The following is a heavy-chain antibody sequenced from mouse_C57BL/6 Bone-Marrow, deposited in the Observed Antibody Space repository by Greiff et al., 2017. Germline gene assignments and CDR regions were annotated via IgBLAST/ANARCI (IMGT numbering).Heavy chain of an antibody. V-gene: IGHV1-50*01. CDR2: IDPSDSYT. CDR1: GYTFTSYW. J-gene: IGHJ3*01. D-gene: IGHD2-4*01. Sequence: QVQLKQPGAELVKPGASVKLSCKASGYTFTSYWMQWVKQRPGQGLEWIGEIDPSDSYTNYTQKFKGKATLTVDTSSSTAYMQLSSLTSEDSAVYYCARIDYDPFAYWGQGTLVTVSA. CDR3: ARIDYDPFAY.